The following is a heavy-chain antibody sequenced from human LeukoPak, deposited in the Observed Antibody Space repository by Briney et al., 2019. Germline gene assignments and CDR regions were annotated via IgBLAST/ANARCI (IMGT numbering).Heavy chain of an antibody. CDR2: IVVGSGNT. D-gene: IGHD3-22*01. J-gene: IGHJ4*02. CDR3: ARDLRSSGYYAFDY. V-gene: IGHV1-58*02. Sequence: SVKVSCKASGFTFTSSAMQWVRQARGQRLEWIGWIVVGSGNTNYAQKFQERVTITRDMSTSTAYMELRSLRSDDTAVYYCARDLRSSGYYAFDYWGQGTLVTVSS. CDR1: GFTFTSSA.